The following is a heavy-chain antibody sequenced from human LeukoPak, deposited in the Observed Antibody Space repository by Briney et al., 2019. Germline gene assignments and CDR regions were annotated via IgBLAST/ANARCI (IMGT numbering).Heavy chain of an antibody. D-gene: IGHD4-17*01. Sequence: SQTLSLTCAISGDSVSSNSAAWNWIRQSPSRGLEWLGRTYYRSKWYNDYAVSVKSRITINPDTSKNQFSLQLNSVTPEDTAVYYCARDTVTRPDYYYYGMDVWGQGTTVTVSS. V-gene: IGHV6-1*01. CDR1: GDSVSSNSAA. CDR3: ARDTVTRPDYYYYGMDV. CDR2: TYYRSKWYN. J-gene: IGHJ6*02.